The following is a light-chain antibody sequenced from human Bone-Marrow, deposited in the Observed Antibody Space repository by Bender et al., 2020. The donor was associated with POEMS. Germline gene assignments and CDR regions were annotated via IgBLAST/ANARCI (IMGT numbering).Light chain of an antibody. Sequence: QSALTQPASLSGSPGQSITISCTGTSIDVGTYDLVSWYQHHPGKAPKLIIYDVTNRPSGISNRFSGSKSGNTASLTISGLQGEDEGDYYCSLYTSITSTRVFGGGTKLTVL. J-gene: IGLJ3*02. CDR1: SIDVGTYDL. CDR2: DVT. V-gene: IGLV2-14*02. CDR3: SLYTSITSTRV.